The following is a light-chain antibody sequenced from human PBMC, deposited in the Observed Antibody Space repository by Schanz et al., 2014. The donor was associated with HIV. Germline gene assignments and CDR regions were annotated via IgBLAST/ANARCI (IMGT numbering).Light chain of an antibody. Sequence: QSVLTQPPSVSAAPGQKVTISCSGSSSNIGNNYVSWYQQLPGTAPKLLIYDNNKRPSGIPDRFSGSKSGTSASLAISGLQSADEAEYYCAAWDGSLHGRVFGGGTKLTVL. CDR3: AAWDGSLHGRV. V-gene: IGLV1-51*01. CDR1: SSNIGNNY. J-gene: IGLJ3*02. CDR2: DNN.